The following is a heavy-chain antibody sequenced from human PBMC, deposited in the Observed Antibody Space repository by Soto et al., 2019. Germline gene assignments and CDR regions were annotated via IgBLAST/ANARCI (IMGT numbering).Heavy chain of an antibody. CDR3: ARYRKQWELLGYYYGMDV. CDR1: GGTDGTYS. V-gene: IGHV1-69*13. J-gene: IGHJ6*02. Sequence: ASVKVSCKVSGGTDGTYSINWVRQAPGQGLEWMGAIIPILSTTNYAQRFQGRVTITADESTGTVYLELTSLKFEDTAVYYCARYRKQWELLGYYYGMDVWGQGTTVTVSS. CDR2: IIPILSTT. D-gene: IGHD1-26*01.